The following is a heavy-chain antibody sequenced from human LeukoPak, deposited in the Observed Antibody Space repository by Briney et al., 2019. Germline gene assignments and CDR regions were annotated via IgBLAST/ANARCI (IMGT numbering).Heavy chain of an antibody. CDR3: AKEGSGGWYGNY. Sequence: GGSLRLSCAASGFTFSSYGMHWVRQGPGKGLEWVALISDDGNTEFYADSVEGRFTISRDNSKNTLYLQMNSLRPEDTAVYYCAKEGSGGWYGNYWGQGTLVTVSS. CDR1: GFTFSSYG. V-gene: IGHV3-30*18. CDR2: ISDDGNTE. D-gene: IGHD6-19*01. J-gene: IGHJ4*02.